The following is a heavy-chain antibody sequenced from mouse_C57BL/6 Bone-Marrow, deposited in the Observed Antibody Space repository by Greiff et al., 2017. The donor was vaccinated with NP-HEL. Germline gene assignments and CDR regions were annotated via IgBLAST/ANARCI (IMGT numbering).Heavy chain of an antibody. V-gene: IGHV1-50*01. D-gene: IGHD2-4*01. J-gene: IGHJ3*01. CDR1: GYTFTSYW. CDR3: ARDSDYDWFAY. Sequence: VQLQQSGAELVKPGASVKLSCKASGYTFTSYWMQWVKQRPGQGLEWIGEIDPSDSYTNYNQKFKGKATLTVDTSSSTAYMQLSSLTSEDSAVYYCARDSDYDWFAYWGQGTLVTVSA. CDR2: IDPSDSYT.